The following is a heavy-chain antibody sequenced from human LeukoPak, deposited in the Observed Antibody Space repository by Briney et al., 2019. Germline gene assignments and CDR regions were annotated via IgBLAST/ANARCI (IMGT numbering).Heavy chain of an antibody. J-gene: IGHJ4*02. V-gene: IGHV3-23*01. D-gene: IGHD2-15*01. CDR1: GFTFRFYA. CDR2: IRGSGGST. Sequence: GGSLRLSCAASGFTFRFYAMSWVRLAPGRGLQWVSGIRGSGGSTYCADSVKGRFTMSRDDYKNTLYLEMNSLRAEDTAVYYCAKGGGGSCYSYFDHWGQGTPVSVSS. CDR3: AKGGGGSCYSYFDH.